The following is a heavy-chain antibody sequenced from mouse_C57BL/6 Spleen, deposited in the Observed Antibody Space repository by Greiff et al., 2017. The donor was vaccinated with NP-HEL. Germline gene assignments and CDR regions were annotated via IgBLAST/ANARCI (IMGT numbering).Heavy chain of an antibody. Sequence: QVHVKQSGPGLVQPSQSLSITCTVSGFSLTSYGVHWVRQSPGKGLEWLGVIWRGGSTDYNAAFMSRLSITKDNSKSQVFFKMNSLQADDTAIYYCAKNGDYYGSGYFDVWGTGTTVTVSS. CDR2: IWRGGST. CDR3: AKNGDYYGSGYFDV. CDR1: GFSLTSYG. D-gene: IGHD1-1*01. J-gene: IGHJ1*03. V-gene: IGHV2-5*01.